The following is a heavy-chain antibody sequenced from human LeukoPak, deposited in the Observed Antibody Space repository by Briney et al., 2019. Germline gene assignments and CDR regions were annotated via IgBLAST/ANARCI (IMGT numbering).Heavy chain of an antibody. J-gene: IGHJ3*01. CDR1: GFTFSGFW. CDR2: INSDGSEG. V-gene: IGHV3-7*03. D-gene: IGHD6-6*01. Sequence: GGSLRLSCAVSGFTFSGFWMSWSRQAPGKGLEWVASINSDGSEGYYADVVKGRFPISRDNAKNSLYLQINSLRAEDTAVYYCARSSYSSSSSVWGQGTMVTVSS. CDR3: ARSSYSSSSSV.